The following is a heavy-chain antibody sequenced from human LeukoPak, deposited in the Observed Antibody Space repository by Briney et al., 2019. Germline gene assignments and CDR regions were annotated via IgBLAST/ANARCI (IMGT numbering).Heavy chain of an antibody. D-gene: IGHD3-16*01. CDR3: ARTPPKEGYVGGFDY. V-gene: IGHV4-34*01. Sequence: XXXWXRXXXXXXXXXXXEINHSGSTNYTPSLKSRVTISVDTSKNQFSLKLSSVTAADTAVYYCARTPPKEGYVGGFDYWGQGTLVTVSS. J-gene: IGHJ4*02. CDR2: INHSGST. CDR1: X.